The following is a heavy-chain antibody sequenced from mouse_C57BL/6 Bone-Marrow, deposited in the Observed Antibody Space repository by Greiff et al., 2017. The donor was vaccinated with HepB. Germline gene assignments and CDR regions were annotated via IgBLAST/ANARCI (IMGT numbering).Heavy chain of an antibody. V-gene: IGHV1-62-2*01. Sequence: QVHVKQSGAELVKPGASVKLSCKASGYTFTEYTIHWVKQRSGQGLEWIGWFYPGSGSIKYNEKFKDKATLTADKSSSTVYMELSRLTSEDSAVYFCARHEDRGYDYDFFAYWGQGTLVTVSA. CDR1: GYTFTEYT. CDR3: ARHEDRGYDYDFFAY. CDR2: FYPGSGSI. D-gene: IGHD2-4*01. J-gene: IGHJ3*01.